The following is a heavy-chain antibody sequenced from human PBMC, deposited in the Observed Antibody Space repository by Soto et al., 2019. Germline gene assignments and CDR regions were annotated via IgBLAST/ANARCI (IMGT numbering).Heavy chain of an antibody. CDR1: GFTFSSYW. CDR3: TREVGSQWELPYFDF. J-gene: IGHJ4*02. V-gene: IGHV3-7*05. CDR2: IKQDGSEK. Sequence: AGGSLRLSCAASGFTFSSYWMSWVRQAPGKGLEWVANIKQDGSEKYYVDSVKGRFTISRDNAKKSLYLQMNSLRVEDTAVYYCTREVGSQWELPYFDFWGQGTPVTVSS. D-gene: IGHD1-26*01.